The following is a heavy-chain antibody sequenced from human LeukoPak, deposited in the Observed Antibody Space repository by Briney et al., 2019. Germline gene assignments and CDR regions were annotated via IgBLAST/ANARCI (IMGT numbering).Heavy chain of an antibody. CDR2: IYTSGST. V-gene: IGHV4-4*07. D-gene: IGHD1-26*01. CDR1: GGSISSYY. CDR3: ARDRVTYSGSRLFDP. J-gene: IGHJ5*02. Sequence: SETLSLSCTVSGGSISSYYWSWIRQPAGKGLEWIGRIYTSGSTNYNPSLKSRVTMSVDTSKNQFSLKLSSVTAADTAVYYCARDRVTYSGSRLFDPWGQGTLVTVSS.